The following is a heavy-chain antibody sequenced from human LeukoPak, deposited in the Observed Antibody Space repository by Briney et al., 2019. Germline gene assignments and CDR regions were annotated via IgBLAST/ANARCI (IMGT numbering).Heavy chain of an antibody. V-gene: IGHV4-59*01. Sequence: PSETLSLTCTVSGGSISSYYWSWIRQPPGKGLEWIGYIYYSGSTNYNPSLQSRVTISVDTSKNQFSLKLSSVTAADTAVYYCARVVSSSWYEVDYWGQGTQVTVSS. CDR2: IYYSGST. J-gene: IGHJ4*02. D-gene: IGHD6-13*01. CDR1: GGSISSYY. CDR3: ARVVSSSWYEVDY.